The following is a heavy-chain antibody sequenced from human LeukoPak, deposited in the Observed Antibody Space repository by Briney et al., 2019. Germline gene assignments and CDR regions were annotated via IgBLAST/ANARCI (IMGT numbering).Heavy chain of an antibody. Sequence: PGGSLRLSCAASGFIFSSHSMNWVRQAPGKGLEWVSYISSGSTIYYADSVKGRFTISRDNAKNSLYLQMNSLRDEDTAVYYCARHLRQVGSLYDTVDYWGQGTLVTVSS. J-gene: IGHJ4*02. V-gene: IGHV3-48*02. D-gene: IGHD3-9*01. CDR3: ARHLRQVGSLYDTVDY. CDR2: ISSGSTI. CDR1: GFIFSSHS.